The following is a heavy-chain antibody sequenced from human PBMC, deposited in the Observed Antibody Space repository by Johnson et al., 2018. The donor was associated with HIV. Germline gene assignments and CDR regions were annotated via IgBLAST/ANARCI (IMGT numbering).Heavy chain of an antibody. CDR2: ISGSGGST. J-gene: IGHJ3*02. V-gene: IGHV3-64*04. D-gene: IGHD5-18*01. CDR3: AKDRDSYGYGGAFDI. CDR1: GFTFSSYA. Sequence: QVQLVESGGGVVQPGRSLRLSCAASGFTFSSYAMHWVRQAPGKGLAYVSAISGSGGSTYYADSVKGRFTISRDTSKNTMYLQMNSLRAEDTAVYYCAKDRDSYGYGGAFDIWGQGTMVTVSS.